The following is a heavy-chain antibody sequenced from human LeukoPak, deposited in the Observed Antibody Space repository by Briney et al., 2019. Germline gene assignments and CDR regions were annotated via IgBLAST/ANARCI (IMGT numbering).Heavy chain of an antibody. V-gene: IGHV1-69*13. D-gene: IGHD3-22*01. CDR3: ARDLPYDSSGYGVSDV. CDR1: GGTFSSYA. J-gene: IGHJ6*02. CDR2: IIPIFGTA. Sequence: SVKVSCKASGGTFSSYAISWVRQAPGQGLEWMGGIIPIFGTANYAQKFQGRVTITADESTSTAYMELSSLRSEDTAVYYCARDLPYDSSGYGVSDVWGQGTTVTVSS.